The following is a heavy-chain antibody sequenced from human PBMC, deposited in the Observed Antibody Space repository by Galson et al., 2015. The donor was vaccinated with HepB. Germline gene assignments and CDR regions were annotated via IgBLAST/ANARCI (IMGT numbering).Heavy chain of an antibody. D-gene: IGHD2-15*01. J-gene: IGHJ4*02. CDR1: GFTFNDYG. V-gene: IGHV3-20*04. Sequence: SLRLSCAASGFTFNDYGMSWVRQAPGKGLEWVAGITWDGGRTGYADSMKGRFTISRDNAENSLYLQMNSLRAEDTALYYCARVGGGYCSGGSCYGVVSFDFWGQGTLVSVSS. CDR2: ITWDGGRT. CDR3: ARVGGGYCSGGSCYGVVSFDF.